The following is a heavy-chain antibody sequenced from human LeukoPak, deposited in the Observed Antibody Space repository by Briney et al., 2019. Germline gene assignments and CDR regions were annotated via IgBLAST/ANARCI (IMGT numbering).Heavy chain of an antibody. Sequence: GASVKVSCKASGYTFTGYYMXXXXXAPGQGLEWXGXXXXXXXGTNYAQKFQGRVTMTRDTSISTAYMELSRLRSDDTAVYYCARDGLYCSGGSCYPGWFDPWGQGTLVTVSS. J-gene: IGHJ5*02. D-gene: IGHD2-15*01. V-gene: IGHV1-2*02. CDR2: XXXXXXGT. CDR1: GYTFTGYY. CDR3: ARDGLYCSGGSCYPGWFDP.